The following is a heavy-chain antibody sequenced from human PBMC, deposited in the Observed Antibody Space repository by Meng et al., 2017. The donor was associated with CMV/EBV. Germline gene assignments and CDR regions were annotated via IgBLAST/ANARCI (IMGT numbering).Heavy chain of an antibody. Sequence: ETLSLTCAVYGGSFSGYYWSWIRQPPGKGLEWIGEINHSGSTNYNPSLKSRVTISVDTSKNQFSLKLSSVTAADTAVYYCARARLGSGYPYYYYYGMDVWGQGTTVTVSS. D-gene: IGHD3-3*01. CDR2: INHSGST. CDR1: GGSFSGYY. V-gene: IGHV4-34*01. J-gene: IGHJ6*02. CDR3: ARARLGSGYPYYYYYGMDV.